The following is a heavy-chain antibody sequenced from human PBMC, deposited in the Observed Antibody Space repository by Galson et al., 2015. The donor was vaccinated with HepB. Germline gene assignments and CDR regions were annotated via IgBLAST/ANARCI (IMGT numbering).Heavy chain of an antibody. V-gene: IGHV4-34*08. Sequence: LRLSCAASGFTFSNYGMHRVRQAPGKGLEWIGETHHSGSTKYNPSLKSRVTVSADKSKNQFSLKLSSVTAADAAVYYCAGSSGWYALHYWGQGTLVTVSS. J-gene: IGHJ4*02. D-gene: IGHD6-19*01. CDR3: AGSSGWYALHY. CDR2: THHSGST. CDR1: GFTFSNYG.